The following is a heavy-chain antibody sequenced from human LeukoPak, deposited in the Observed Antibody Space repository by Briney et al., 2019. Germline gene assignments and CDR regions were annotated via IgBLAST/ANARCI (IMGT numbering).Heavy chain of an antibody. Sequence: SETLSLTCAVSGGSFSGYYWSWIRQPPGKGLEWIGEINHSGSTNYNPSLKSRVAISVDTSKNQFSLKLSSVTAADTAVYYCARGRVYGLARPCAFDIWGQGTMVTVSS. J-gene: IGHJ3*02. CDR3: ARGRVYGLARPCAFDI. CDR1: GGSFSGYY. CDR2: INHSGST. D-gene: IGHD6-6*01. V-gene: IGHV4-34*01.